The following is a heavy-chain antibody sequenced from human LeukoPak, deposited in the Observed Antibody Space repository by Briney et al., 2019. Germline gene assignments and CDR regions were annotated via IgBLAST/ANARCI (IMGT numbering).Heavy chain of an antibody. V-gene: IGHV3-21*01. J-gene: IGHJ4*02. CDR2: ISSSGRFT. CDR3: ARNSSSWYYFDY. Sequence: GGSLRLSCAASQFTFGYYTMNWVRQAPGKGLEWVSSISSSGRFTHYGDAVKGRFTISRDNAKNSLYLQMNSLGADDTAVYYCARNSSSWYYFDYWGQGTLVTVSS. D-gene: IGHD6-13*01. CDR1: QFTFGYYT.